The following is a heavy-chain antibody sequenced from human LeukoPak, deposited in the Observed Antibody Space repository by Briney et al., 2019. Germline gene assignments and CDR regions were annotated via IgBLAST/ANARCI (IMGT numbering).Heavy chain of an antibody. J-gene: IGHJ2*01. CDR1: GFTFDDYA. D-gene: IGHD3-22*01. CDR2: ISWNSGSI. V-gene: IGHV3-9*01. Sequence: GGSLRLSCAASGFTFDDYAMHWVRQAPGKGLEWVSGISWNSGSIGYADSVKGRFTVSRDNAKNSLYLQMNSLRAEDTALYYCAKGISMIVVAPFDLWGRGTLVTVSS. CDR3: AKGISMIVVAPFDL.